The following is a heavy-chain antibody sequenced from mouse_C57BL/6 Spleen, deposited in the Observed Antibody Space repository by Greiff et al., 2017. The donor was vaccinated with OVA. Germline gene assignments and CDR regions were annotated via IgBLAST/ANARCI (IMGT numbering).Heavy chain of an antibody. Sequence: EVQLQQSGTVLARPGASVKMSCKTSGYTFTSYWMHWVKRRPGQGLEWIGAIYPGNSDTSYNQKFKGKAKLTAVTSASTAYMELSSLTNEDSAVYYCTREGLYGNFYFDYWGQGTTLTVSS. V-gene: IGHV1-5*01. CDR3: TREGLYGNFYFDY. J-gene: IGHJ2*01. CDR2: IYPGNSDT. CDR1: GYTFTSYW. D-gene: IGHD2-1*01.